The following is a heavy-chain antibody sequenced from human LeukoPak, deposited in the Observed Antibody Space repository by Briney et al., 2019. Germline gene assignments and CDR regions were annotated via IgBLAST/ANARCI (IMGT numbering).Heavy chain of an antibody. D-gene: IGHD3-16*01. J-gene: IGHJ5*02. V-gene: IGHV4-38-2*02. CDR3: ARDFGETSLPNWFDP. Sequence: AETLSLTCSVSGMSITSRHYWGWIRPTPGKGLEWIGSTSHSDSPYYNPSLESRVTISLDTTRNLFSLQLTSVTAADTAVYFCARDFGETSLPNWFDPWGQGTLVIVSS. CDR1: GMSITSRHY. CDR2: TSHSDSP.